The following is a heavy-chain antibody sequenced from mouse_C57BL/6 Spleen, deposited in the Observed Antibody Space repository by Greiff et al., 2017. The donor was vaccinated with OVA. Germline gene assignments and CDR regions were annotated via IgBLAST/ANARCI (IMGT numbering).Heavy chain of an antibody. CDR3: ARRGLYGAWFAY. CDR1: GYAFSSSW. D-gene: IGHD1-1*01. V-gene: IGHV1-82*01. J-gene: IGHJ3*01. Sequence: QVQLQQSGPELVKPGASVKISCKASGYAFSSSWMNWVKQRPGKGLEWIGRIYPGDGDTNYNGKFKGKATLTADKSSSTAYMQLSSLTSEDSAVYFCARRGLYGAWFAYWGQGTLVTVSA. CDR2: IYPGDGDT.